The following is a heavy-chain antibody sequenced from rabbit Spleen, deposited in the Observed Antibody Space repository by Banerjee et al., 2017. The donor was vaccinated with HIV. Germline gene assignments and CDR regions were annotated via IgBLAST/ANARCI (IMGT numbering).Heavy chain of an antibody. D-gene: IGHD4-2*01. Sequence: QEQLMESGGGLVQPGGSLKLSCKVSGFDFSRTGVSWVRQAPGKGLEWIGYIDPVFGITYYANWVNGRFTVSSHNAQNTLFLQLNSLTAADTATYFCARDAAGREDFNLWGPGTLVTVS. CDR1: GFDFSRTG. CDR2: IDPVFGIT. CDR3: ARDAAGREDFNL. V-gene: IGHV1S47*01. J-gene: IGHJ4*01.